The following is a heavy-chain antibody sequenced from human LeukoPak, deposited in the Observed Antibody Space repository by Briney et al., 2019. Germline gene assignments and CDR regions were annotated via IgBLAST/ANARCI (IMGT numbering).Heavy chain of an antibody. Sequence: GASVKVSCKASGGTFSSYAISWVRQAPGQGLEWMGGIIPIFGTANYAQKFTGRVPITADESTRTAYMELSSLRSEHTAVYYCARDRDIVVVVAATGYSYAYSMDVWGQGPTVTASS. CDR1: GGTFSSYA. CDR3: ARDRDIVVVVAATGYSYAYSMDV. J-gene: IGHJ6*02. V-gene: IGHV1-69*13. D-gene: IGHD2-15*01. CDR2: IIPIFGTA.